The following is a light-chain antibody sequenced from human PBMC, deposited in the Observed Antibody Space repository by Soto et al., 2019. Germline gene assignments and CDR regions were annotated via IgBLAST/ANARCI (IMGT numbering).Light chain of an antibody. CDR3: MQALQTPNT. CDR1: QSLLYSDGDNY. J-gene: IGKJ5*01. V-gene: IGKV2-28*01. Sequence: DIVMTQSPLSLGVTPGEPASISCRSSQSLLYSDGDNYLDWYLQKPGQSPQLLIYLAYNREYGVHARFSGSGSGTYFTLKISRVEAEDVGLYYCMQALQTPNTFGQGTRLEIK. CDR2: LAY.